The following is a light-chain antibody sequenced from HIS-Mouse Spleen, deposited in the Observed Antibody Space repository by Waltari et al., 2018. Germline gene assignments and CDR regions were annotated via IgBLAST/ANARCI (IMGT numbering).Light chain of an antibody. J-gene: IGLJ1*01. CDR2: DDS. CDR3: QVWDSSSDRV. CDR1: NIGSTS. Sequence: SYVLTQPPSVSVAPGQTARITWGGNNIGSTSVHWYQQKPGQAPALVVYDDSDRPSGIPERFSGSNSGNTATLTISRVEAGDEADYYCQVWDSSSDRVFGTGTKVTVL. V-gene: IGLV3-21*02.